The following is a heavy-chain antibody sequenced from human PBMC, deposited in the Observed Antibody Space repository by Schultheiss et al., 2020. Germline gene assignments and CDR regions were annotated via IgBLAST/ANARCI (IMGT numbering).Heavy chain of an antibody. CDR1: GGSISSGSYY. CDR3: ARGSPYYYDSSGPGLSDY. D-gene: IGHD3-22*01. J-gene: IGHJ4*02. V-gene: IGHV4-61*02. Sequence: LRLSCTVSGGSISSGSYYWSWIRQPAGKGLEWIGRIYTSGSTNYNPSLKSRVTISVDTSKNQFSLKLSSVTAADTAVYYCARGSPYYYDSSGPGLSDYWGQGTLVTVSS. CDR2: IYTSGST.